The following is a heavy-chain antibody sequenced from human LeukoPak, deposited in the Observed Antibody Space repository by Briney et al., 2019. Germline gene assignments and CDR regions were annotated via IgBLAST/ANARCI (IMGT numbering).Heavy chain of an antibody. D-gene: IGHD3-22*01. J-gene: IGHJ4*02. Sequence: ASVKVSCKASGYTFTGYYMHWVRQAPGQGLEWMGWINPNSGGTNYAQKFQGRVTMTRDTSISTAYMELSRLRSDDTAVYYCARDSMSGSSGYYYDYWGQGTLVTVSS. CDR2: INPNSGGT. V-gene: IGHV1-2*02. CDR3: ARDSMSGSSGYYYDY. CDR1: GYTFTGYY.